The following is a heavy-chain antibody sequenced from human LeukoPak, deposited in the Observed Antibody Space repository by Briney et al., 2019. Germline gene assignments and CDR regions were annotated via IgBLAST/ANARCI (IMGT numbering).Heavy chain of an antibody. CDR2: IYTSGST. V-gene: IGHV4-39*07. Sequence: SETLSLTCTVSGGSISSNSYYWGWIRQPPGKGLEWIGSIYTSGSTNYNPSLKSRVTMSVDTSKNQFSLKLSSVTAADTAVYYCARDSLTIFGVVPIDYWGQGTLVTVSS. J-gene: IGHJ4*02. D-gene: IGHD3-3*01. CDR3: ARDSLTIFGVVPIDY. CDR1: GGSISSNSYY.